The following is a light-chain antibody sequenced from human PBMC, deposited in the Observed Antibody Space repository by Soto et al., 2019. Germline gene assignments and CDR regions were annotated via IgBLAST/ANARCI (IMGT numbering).Light chain of an antibody. CDR3: QLYGSSRTGT. CDR2: DAS. J-gene: IGKJ1*01. V-gene: IGKV3-20*01. CDR1: QSLDSSY. Sequence: EMVLTQSPGTLSLSPGERATLSCRASQSLDSSYLAWYQQKPGQAPRLLIHDASSRATGIPDRFSGSGSRSDFTLAISRQESEDFAVDYCQLYGSSRTGTFGQGTKVDIK.